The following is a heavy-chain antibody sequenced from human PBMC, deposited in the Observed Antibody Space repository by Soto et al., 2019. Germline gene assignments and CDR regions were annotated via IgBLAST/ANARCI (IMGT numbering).Heavy chain of an antibody. D-gene: IGHD2-15*01. CDR2: MNPNSGNT. V-gene: IGHV1-8*01. Sequence: ASVKVSCKASGYTFTSYDINWVRQATGQGLEWVGWMNPNSGNTGYAQKFQGRVTMTRNTSISTAYMELSSLRSEDTAVYYCATRYEKGYCSGGSCDHAFDIWGQGTMVTVSS. J-gene: IGHJ3*02. CDR1: GYTFTSYD. CDR3: ATRYEKGYCSGGSCDHAFDI.